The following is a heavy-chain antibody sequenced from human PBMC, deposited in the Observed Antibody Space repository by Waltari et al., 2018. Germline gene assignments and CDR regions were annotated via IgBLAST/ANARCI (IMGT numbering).Heavy chain of an antibody. CDR3: ARAPWVFISPHYFDF. Sequence: EVQLVQSGAEVKKPGESLKISCKISGYDFSTYWIAWVRQMPGRGLESMGIIYPGDSDTRYSPSFQGRVTSAADTSISTAYLQWTSLRASDTAIYYCARAPWVFISPHYFDFWGQGTLVTVSS. J-gene: IGHJ4*02. CDR2: IYPGDSDT. D-gene: IGHD3-10*01. V-gene: IGHV5-51*01. CDR1: GYDFSTYW.